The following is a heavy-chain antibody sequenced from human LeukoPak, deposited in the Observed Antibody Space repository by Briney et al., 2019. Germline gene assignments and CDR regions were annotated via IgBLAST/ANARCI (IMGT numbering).Heavy chain of an antibody. CDR2: ISSSSSTI. Sequence: QPGGSLRLSCAASGFTFSTYSMNWVRPVPGMGVEWVSYISSSSSTIFYADSVKGRFTISRDNAKNSLYLQMNSLRDEDTAVYYCARMHYFDYWGQGTLVTVSS. CDR3: ARMHYFDY. CDR1: GFTFSTYS. J-gene: IGHJ4*02. V-gene: IGHV3-48*02.